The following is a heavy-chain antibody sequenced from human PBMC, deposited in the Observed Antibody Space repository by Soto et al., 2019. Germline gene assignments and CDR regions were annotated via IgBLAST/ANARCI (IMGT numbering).Heavy chain of an antibody. CDR1: GGSVSSYY. CDR2: IYYSASI. V-gene: IGHV4-59*02. D-gene: IGHD1-26*01. J-gene: IGHJ4*02. Sequence: QVQLQESGPGLVKPWETLSLSCTVSGGSVSSYYWSWIRQPPGKGLEWIGYIYYSASINYNPSLKSRVTISVDTSKNHFSLRLSSVTAADTAVYYCARARGSYGVFDYWGQGTLVTVSS. CDR3: ARARGSYGVFDY.